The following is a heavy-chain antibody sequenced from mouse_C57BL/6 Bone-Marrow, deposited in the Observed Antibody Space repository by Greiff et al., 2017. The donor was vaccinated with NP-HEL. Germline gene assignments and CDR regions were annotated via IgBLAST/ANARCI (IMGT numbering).Heavy chain of an antibody. D-gene: IGHD3-2*02. J-gene: IGHJ2*01. V-gene: IGHV1-53*01. CDR2: INPNNGGT. CDR3: ARDSGYAFDY. Sequence: VQLRQPGTELVKPGASGYTFTSYWMHWLKQRPGQGLEWIGNINPNNGGTNDNEKFKTKATLTVDKSSSTAYMQLSSLTSEDSAVYYCARDSGYAFDYWGQGTTLTVSS. CDR1: GYTFTSYW.